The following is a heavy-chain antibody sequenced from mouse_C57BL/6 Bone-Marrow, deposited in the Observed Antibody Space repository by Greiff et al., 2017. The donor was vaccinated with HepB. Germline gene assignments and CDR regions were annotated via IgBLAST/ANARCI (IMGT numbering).Heavy chain of an antibody. CDR2: IRSKSNNYAT. CDR3: VSYDDYAMDY. Sequence: EVNVVESGGGLVQPKGSLKLSCAASGFSFNTYAMNWVRQAPGKGLEWVARIRSKSNNYATYYADSVKDRFTISRDDSESMLYLQMNNLKTEDTAMYYCVSYDDYAMDYWGQGTSVTVSS. D-gene: IGHD2-12*01. V-gene: IGHV10-1*01. CDR1: GFSFNTYA. J-gene: IGHJ4*01.